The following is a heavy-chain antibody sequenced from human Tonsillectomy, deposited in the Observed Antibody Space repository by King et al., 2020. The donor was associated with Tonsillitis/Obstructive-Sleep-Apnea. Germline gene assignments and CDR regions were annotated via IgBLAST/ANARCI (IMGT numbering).Heavy chain of an antibody. J-gene: IGHJ6*03. CDR1: GFTVNNNH. V-gene: IGHV3-53*01. D-gene: IGHD3-3*01. Sequence: VQLVESGGGLIQPGGSLRLSCAASGFTVNNNHMSWVRQAPGKGLEWVSVIFVGGSTYYADSVKGRFTIARDNSMNTLYLEMNSLRAEDTAVYYCTLYDFWSGYHYYYMDVWGKGTTVTVSS. CDR2: IFVGGST. CDR3: TLYDFWSGYHYYYMDV.